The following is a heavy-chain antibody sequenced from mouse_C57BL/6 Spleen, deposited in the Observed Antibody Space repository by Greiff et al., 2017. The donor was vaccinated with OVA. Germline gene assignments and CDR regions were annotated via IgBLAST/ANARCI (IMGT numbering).Heavy chain of an antibody. CDR1: GFTFSSYA. CDR3: TREDYDGGFDY. Sequence: DVMLVESGEGLVKPGGSLKLSCAASGFTFSSYAMSWVRQTPEKRLEWVAYISSGGDYIYYADTVKGRFTISRDNARNTLYLQMSSLKSEDTAMYYCTREDYDGGFDYWGQGTTLTVSS. CDR2: ISSGGDYI. D-gene: IGHD2-4*01. J-gene: IGHJ2*01. V-gene: IGHV5-9-1*02.